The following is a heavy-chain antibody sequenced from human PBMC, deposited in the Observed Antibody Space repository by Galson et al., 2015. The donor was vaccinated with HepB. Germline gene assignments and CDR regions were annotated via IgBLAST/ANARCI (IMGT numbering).Heavy chain of an antibody. V-gene: IGHV1-2*02. CDR3: ARDAGATLNYFDY. D-gene: IGHD1-26*01. CDR1: GYTFTGYY. J-gene: IGHJ4*02. CDR2: INPNSGGT. Sequence: SVKVSCKASGYTFTGYYMHWVRQAPGQGLEWMGWINPNSGGTNYAQKFQGRVTMTRDTSISTAYMELSRLRSDDTAVYYCARDAGATLNYFDYWGQGTLVTVSS.